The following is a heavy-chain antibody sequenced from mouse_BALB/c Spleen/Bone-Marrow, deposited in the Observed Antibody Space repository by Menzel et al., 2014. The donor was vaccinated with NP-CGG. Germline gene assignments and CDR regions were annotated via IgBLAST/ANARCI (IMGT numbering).Heavy chain of an antibody. Sequence: LEESGGRLVTPGTPLTLTCTVSGFSLSNYDMSWVRQAPGKGLEWIGDIMTDGSAHYASWATGRFTISKTSSTTVDLKMTSPTIEDTATYFCYRNLALWGQGTLVTVS. CDR3: YRNLAL. CDR2: IMTDGSA. V-gene: IGHV5-6-5*01. CDR1: GFSLSNYD. J-gene: IGHJ3*02.